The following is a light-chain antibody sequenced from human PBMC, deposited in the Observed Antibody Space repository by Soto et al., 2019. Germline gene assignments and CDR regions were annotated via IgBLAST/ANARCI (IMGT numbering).Light chain of an antibody. J-gene: IGKJ1*01. CDR2: GAS. V-gene: IGKV3-15*01. CDR3: QQCYSCPRT. CDR1: QSISNH. Sequence: IVMTQSPATLSVYLGDRVILTCRASQSISNHLDWYQQKPGQAPKLLIFGASSLETGIPARFSGSGSGTEFTLTISSLQSEDFAVYYCQQCYSCPRTFGQGTKVDIK.